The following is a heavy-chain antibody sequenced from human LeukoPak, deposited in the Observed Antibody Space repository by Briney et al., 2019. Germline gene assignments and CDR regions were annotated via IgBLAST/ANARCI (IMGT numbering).Heavy chain of an antibody. CDR1: GFTFSSYS. Sequence: GGSLRLSCAASGFTFSSYSMNWVRQAPGKGLEWVSSISSSSSYIYYADSVKGRFTISRDNAKNSLYLQMNSLRAEDTAVYYCARVVTYRQTMDIVATSYYFDYWGQGTLVTVSS. CDR2: ISSSSSYI. CDR3: ARVVTYRQTMDIVATSYYFDY. J-gene: IGHJ4*02. V-gene: IGHV3-21*01. D-gene: IGHD5-12*01.